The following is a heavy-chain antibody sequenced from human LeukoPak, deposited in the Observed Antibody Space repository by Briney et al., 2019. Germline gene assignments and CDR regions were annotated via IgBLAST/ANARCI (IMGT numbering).Heavy chain of an antibody. D-gene: IGHD1-26*01. J-gene: IGHJ4*02. CDR1: GGSISSYY. CDR3: ARVGGSFQTQGLFDY. V-gene: IGHV4-59*01. CDR2: IYYSGST. Sequence: PSETLSLTCTVSGGSISSYYWSWIRQPPGKGLEWIGYIYYSGSTNYNPSLKSRVTISVDTSVDQFSLKLSSVTAADTAVYYCARVGGSFQTQGLFDYWGQGTLVTVSS.